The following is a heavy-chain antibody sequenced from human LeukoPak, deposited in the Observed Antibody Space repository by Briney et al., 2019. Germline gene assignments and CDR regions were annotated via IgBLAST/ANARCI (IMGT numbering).Heavy chain of an antibody. CDR2: INPNSGGT. CDR3: ARAQPRERSFKSKVMAGLDV. V-gene: IGHV1-2*02. J-gene: IGHJ6*02. CDR1: VYTFTGFS. Sequence: ASVNPPRNFFVYTFTGFSMQWEPQAPGQGLEWMGWINPNSGGTNYAQKFQGRVTMTRDTSISTAYMERSRLRSDDTAVYYCARAQPRERSFKSKVMAGLDVWGQGTTVTVSS. D-gene: IGHD3-16*01.